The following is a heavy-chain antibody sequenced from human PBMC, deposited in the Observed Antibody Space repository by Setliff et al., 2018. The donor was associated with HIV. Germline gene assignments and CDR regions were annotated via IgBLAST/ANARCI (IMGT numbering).Heavy chain of an antibody. J-gene: IGHJ3*02. V-gene: IGHV4-38-2*02. CDR2: FYYSGTT. CDR3: ARPAQTLSRVVAHAFDI. D-gene: IGHD3-22*01. CDR1: GYSISSGYY. Sequence: KTSETLSLTCIVSGYSISSGYYWDWIRQPPGKGLEWIGSFYYSGTTYYNPSLKSRVTISVDTSKNQFSLKLSSVTAADTAVYYCARPAQTLSRVVAHAFDIWGQGTMVTVSS.